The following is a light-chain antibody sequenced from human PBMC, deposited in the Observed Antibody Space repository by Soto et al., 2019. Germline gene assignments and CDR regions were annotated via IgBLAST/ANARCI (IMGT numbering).Light chain of an antibody. CDR2: AAS. J-gene: IGKJ5*01. Sequence: DIQLTQSPSFLSASVGDRVTITCRASQAISSSLAWYQQKPGKAPKLLIYAASTLQGGVPSRFSGSGSGTEFTLTISSLQPEDFATYYCQQLNSYPSITFGQGTLLEIK. CDR1: QAISSS. V-gene: IGKV1-9*01. CDR3: QQLNSYPSIT.